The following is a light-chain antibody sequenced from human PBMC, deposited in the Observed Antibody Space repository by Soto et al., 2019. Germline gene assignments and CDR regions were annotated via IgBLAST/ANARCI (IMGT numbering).Light chain of an antibody. CDR2: DAS. CDR1: QSVSSY. V-gene: IGKV3-11*01. CDR3: QQRSNWPPGYT. J-gene: IGKJ2*01. Sequence: EIVLTQSPATLSLSPGERASLSCRASQSVSSYLAWYQQKPGQAPRLLIYDASNRATGIPARFSGSGSGTHFPLTISSLEPEDFAVDYCQQRSNWPPGYTFGQGTKLEIK.